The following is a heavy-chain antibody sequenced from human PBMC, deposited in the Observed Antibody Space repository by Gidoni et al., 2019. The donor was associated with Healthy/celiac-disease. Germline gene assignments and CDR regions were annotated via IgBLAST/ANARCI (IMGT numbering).Heavy chain of an antibody. CDR3: SSSGYYGMDV. Sequence: EVQLVESGGGLVQPGGSLRLSCSASGFTFSSYAMHWVRQAPGKGLEYVSAISSNGGSTYYADSVKGRFTISRDNSKNTLYLQMSSLRAEDTAVYYCSSSGYYGMDVWGQGTTVTVSS. J-gene: IGHJ6*02. CDR1: GFTFSSYA. V-gene: IGHV3-64D*08. CDR2: ISSNGGST. D-gene: IGHD3-22*01.